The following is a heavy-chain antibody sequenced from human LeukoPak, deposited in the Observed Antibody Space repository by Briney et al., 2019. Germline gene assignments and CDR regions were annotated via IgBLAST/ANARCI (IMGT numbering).Heavy chain of an antibody. CDR1: GFTFDDYA. D-gene: IGHD4-17*01. J-gene: IGHJ6*03. V-gene: IGHV3-43D*03. CDR2: ISWDGGST. CDR3: AKDMPESDYGDYVHYYMDV. Sequence: GGSLRLSCAASGFTFDDYAMHWVRQAPGKGLEWVSLISWDGGSTYYADSVKGRFTISRDNSKNSLYLQMNSLRAEDTALYYCAKDMPESDYGDYVHYYMDVWGKGTTVTVSS.